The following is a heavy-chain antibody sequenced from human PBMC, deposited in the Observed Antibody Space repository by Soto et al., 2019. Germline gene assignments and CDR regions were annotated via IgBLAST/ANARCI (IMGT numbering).Heavy chain of an antibody. J-gene: IGHJ6*02. CDR3: ARIRGSGSSDYYYGMDV. D-gene: IGHD3-10*01. CDR2: IDWDDDK. CDR1: GFSLSTSGMC. V-gene: IGHV2-70*01. Sequence: SGPTLVNPTQTLTLTCTLSGFSLSTSGMCVSWIRQPPGKALGWLALIDWDDDKYYSTSLKTRLTISKDTSKNQVVLTMTNMDPVDTATYYCARIRGSGSSDYYYGMDVWGQGTTVTVSS.